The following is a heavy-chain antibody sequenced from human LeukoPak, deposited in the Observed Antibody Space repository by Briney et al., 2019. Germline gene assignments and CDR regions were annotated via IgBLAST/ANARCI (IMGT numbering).Heavy chain of an antibody. CDR3: ARELNVDSAMAFDY. CDR1: GFIFSNYG. V-gene: IGHV3-33*01. Sequence: PGRSLRLSCAASGFIFSNYGMHWVRQAPGKGLEWVAVIWYDGSNKYYADSVKGRFTISRDNSKNTLYLQMNNLRAEDTAIYYCARELNVDSAMAFDYWGQGTLVPVAS. CDR2: IWYDGSNK. J-gene: IGHJ4*02. D-gene: IGHD5-18*01.